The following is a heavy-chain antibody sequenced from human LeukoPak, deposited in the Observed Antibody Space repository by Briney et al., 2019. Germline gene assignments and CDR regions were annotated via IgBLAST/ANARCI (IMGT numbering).Heavy chain of an antibody. D-gene: IGHD6-19*01. CDR1: GYTFISYG. CDR2: ISAYNGNT. Sequence: GASVTVSCKASGYTFISYGISWVRPAPGQGLEWMGWISAYNGNTKYAQKLQGRVTMTTNTSTSTAYMELRSLRSDDTAVYYCARRGGWLSSLDYWGQGTLVTVSS. V-gene: IGHV1-18*01. CDR3: ARRGGWLSSLDY. J-gene: IGHJ4*02.